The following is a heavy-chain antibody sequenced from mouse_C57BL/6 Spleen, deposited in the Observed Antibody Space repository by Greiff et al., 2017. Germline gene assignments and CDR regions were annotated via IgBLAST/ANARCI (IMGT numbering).Heavy chain of an antibody. CDR1: GYTFTSYW. J-gene: IGHJ4*01. D-gene: IGHD1-1*01. CDR2: IDPSDSYT. V-gene: IGHV1-69*01. CDR3: ARYYGSSYYAMDY. Sequence: VQLQQPGAELVMPGASVKLSCKASGYTFTSYWMHWVKQRPGQGLEWIGEIDPSDSYTNYNQKFKGKSTLTVDKSSSTAYMQLSSLTSEDSAVYYCARYYGSSYYAMDYWGQGTSVTVSS.